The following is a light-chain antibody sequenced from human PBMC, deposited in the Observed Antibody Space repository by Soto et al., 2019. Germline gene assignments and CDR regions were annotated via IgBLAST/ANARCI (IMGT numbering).Light chain of an antibody. Sequence: DIQMTQSPSTLSGSVGDRVTITCRASQTISSWLAWYQQKRGKATKLLTYKASTLKSGVPSRFSGSGSGTEFTLTISSLQPDDFATDSCKHYNSYSDAFGQGTKVELK. J-gene: IGKJ1*01. V-gene: IGKV1-5*03. CDR2: KAS. CDR3: KHYNSYSDA. CDR1: QTISSW.